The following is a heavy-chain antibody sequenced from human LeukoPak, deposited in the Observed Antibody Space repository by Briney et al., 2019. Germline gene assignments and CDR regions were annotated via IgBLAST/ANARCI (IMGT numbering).Heavy chain of an antibody. CDR1: GFTFSSHW. Sequence: GGSLRLSCAASGFTFSSHWIHWVRQAPGKGLVWVSRINNDGSGTRYADSVKGRFTISRDNAKNTLHLQVNGLRAEDTAVYYCARGSVADSFDYWGQGTLVTVSS. D-gene: IGHD6-19*01. J-gene: IGHJ4*02. CDR3: ARGSVADSFDY. V-gene: IGHV3-74*01. CDR2: INNDGSGT.